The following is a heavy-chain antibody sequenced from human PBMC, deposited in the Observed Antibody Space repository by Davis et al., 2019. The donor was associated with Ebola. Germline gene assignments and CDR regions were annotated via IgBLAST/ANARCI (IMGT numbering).Heavy chain of an antibody. CDR3: AKDWATVTPVEAFDI. J-gene: IGHJ3*02. CDR2: LGTSADT. V-gene: IGHV3-23*01. CDR1: GFVFRNYV. D-gene: IGHD5-12*01. Sequence: GESLKISCAASGFVFRNYVMSWVRQAPGKGLEWVSTLGTSADTYYADSVKGRFTISRDNSKNTLYLQMNGLRVEDTAIYYCAKDWATVTPVEAFDIWGQGTMVTVSS.